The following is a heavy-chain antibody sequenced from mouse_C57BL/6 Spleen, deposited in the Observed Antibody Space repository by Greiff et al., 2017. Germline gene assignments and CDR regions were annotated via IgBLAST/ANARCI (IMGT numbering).Heavy chain of an antibody. J-gene: IGHJ1*03. CDR3: ASYYGEGYFDV. V-gene: IGHV1-4*01. D-gene: IGHD1-1*01. CDR1: GYTFTSYT. Sequence: QVQLKQSGAELARPGASVKMSCKASGYTFTSYTMHWVKQRPGQGLEWIGYINPSSGYTKYNQKFKDKATLTADKSSSTAYMQLSSLTSEDSAVYYCASYYGEGYFDVWGTGTTVTVSS. CDR2: INPSSGYT.